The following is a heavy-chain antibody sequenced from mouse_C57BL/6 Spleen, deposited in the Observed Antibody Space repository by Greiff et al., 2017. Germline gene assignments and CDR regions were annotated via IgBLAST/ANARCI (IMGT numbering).Heavy chain of an antibody. V-gene: IGHV5-6*02. D-gene: IGHD2-4*01. CDR2: ISSGGSYT. CDR1: GFTFSSYG. J-gene: IGHJ3*01. CDR3: ARHDYDEAWFAY. Sequence: EVMLVESGGDLVKPGGSLKLSCAASGFTFSSYGMSWVRQTPDKRLEWVATISSGGSYTYYPDSVKGRFTISRDNAKNTLYLQMSSLKSEDTAMXYCARHDYDEAWFAYWGQGTLVTVSA.